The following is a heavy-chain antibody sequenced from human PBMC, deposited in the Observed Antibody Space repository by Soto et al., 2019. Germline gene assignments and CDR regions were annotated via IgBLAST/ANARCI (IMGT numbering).Heavy chain of an antibody. Sequence: GGSLRLSCAASGFTFSAFWMSWVRQAPGKGLEWVANIKQDGSEKYYVDSVKGRFTISRDNAKNSLYLQMNSLRAEDTAVFYCANRAGYLPWYFDYWGQGTLVTVSS. CDR2: IKQDGSEK. CDR3: ANRAGYLPWYFDY. V-gene: IGHV3-7*02. D-gene: IGHD5-12*01. J-gene: IGHJ4*02. CDR1: GFTFSAFW.